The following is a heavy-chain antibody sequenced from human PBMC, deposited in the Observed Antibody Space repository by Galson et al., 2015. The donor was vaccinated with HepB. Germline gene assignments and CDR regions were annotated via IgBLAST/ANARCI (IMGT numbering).Heavy chain of an antibody. D-gene: IGHD1-26*01. CDR3: ARDRVSYGYFDY. CDR1: GYTFPNYG. J-gene: IGHJ4*02. Sequence: SVKVSCKASGYTFPNYGISWVRQAPGQGLEWMGWISAYNGKTNYAQRLQGRVTMTTDTSTNTVYMELRSLRDEDTAVYYCARDRVSYGYFDYWGQGTLVTVSS. CDR2: ISAYNGKT. V-gene: IGHV1-18*01.